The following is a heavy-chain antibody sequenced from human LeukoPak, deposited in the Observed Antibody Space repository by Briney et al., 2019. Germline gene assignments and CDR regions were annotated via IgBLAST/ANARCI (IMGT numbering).Heavy chain of an antibody. CDR2: ISYDGSNK. CDR3: ARVDYDFWSGYWGTYYYYYGMDV. J-gene: IGHJ6*02. D-gene: IGHD3-3*01. V-gene: IGHV3-30-3*01. CDR1: GFTFSSYA. Sequence: GGSLRLSCAASGFTFSSYAMHWVRQAPGKGLEWVAVISYDGSNKYYADSVKGRFTISRDNAKNTLYLQMNSLRAEDTAVYYCARVDYDFWSGYWGTYYYYYGMDVWGQGTTVTVSS.